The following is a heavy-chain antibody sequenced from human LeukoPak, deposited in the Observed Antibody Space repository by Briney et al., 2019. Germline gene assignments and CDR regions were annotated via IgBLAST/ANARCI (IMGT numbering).Heavy chain of an antibody. V-gene: IGHV4-59*12. CDR3: ARVNSWTEEPDTGLDY. CDR2: IHYGGST. CDR1: GGSISSYY. Sequence: SETLSLTCTVSGGSISSYYWSWIRQPPGKGLEWIGYIHYGGSTNYNPSLKSRVTISVDTSKNQFSLQLNSVTPEDTAVYYCARVNSWTEEPDTGLDYWGQGTLVTVSS. D-gene: IGHD1-14*01. J-gene: IGHJ4*02.